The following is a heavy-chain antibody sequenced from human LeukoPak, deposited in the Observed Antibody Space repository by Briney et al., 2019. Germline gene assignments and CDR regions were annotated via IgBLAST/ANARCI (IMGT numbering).Heavy chain of an antibody. D-gene: IGHD4-17*01. Sequence: SETLSLTCAVSDDSFSSHYWTWIRQPPGKGLEWIGYISYIGSTNYNPSLKSRVTTSIDTSKNQFSLKLSSVTAADTAVYYCARDLVTVAKGFDIWGQGTMVSVSS. CDR3: ARDLVTVAKGFDI. CDR2: ISYIGST. J-gene: IGHJ3*02. V-gene: IGHV4-59*11. CDR1: DDSFSSHY.